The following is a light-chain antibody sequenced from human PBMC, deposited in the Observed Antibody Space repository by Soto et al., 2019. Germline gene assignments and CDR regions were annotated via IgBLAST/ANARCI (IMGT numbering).Light chain of an antibody. J-gene: IGKJ1*01. V-gene: IGKV3-20*01. CDR3: QVYGSSGT. Sequence: IVLTQSPGTPSFSPGGRATLSSRASQSFRSSYLAWYQQKPGQAPRLLIYGASNTATGIPDRFSGSGCGTDFTLTISRLEPEDFAVYYCQVYGSSGTFGQGTKVDI. CDR2: GAS. CDR1: QSFRSSY.